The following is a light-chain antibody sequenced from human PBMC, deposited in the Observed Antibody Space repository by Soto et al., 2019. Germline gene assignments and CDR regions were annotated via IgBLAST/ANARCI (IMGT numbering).Light chain of an antibody. CDR1: QAISSN. J-gene: IGKJ1*01. Sequence: EIGMSQSPATLSVSRGERATLYCRANQAISSNLAWYQQKPGQAPRLLIYGASTRATGIPDRFSGSGSGTDFTLTISRLEPEDFAVYYCQQYGSSPWTFGQGTKV. V-gene: IGKV3-20*01. CDR3: QQYGSSPWT. CDR2: GAS.